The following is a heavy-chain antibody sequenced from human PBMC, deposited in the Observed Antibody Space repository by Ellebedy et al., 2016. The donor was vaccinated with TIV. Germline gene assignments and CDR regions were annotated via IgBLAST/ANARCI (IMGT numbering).Heavy chain of an antibody. CDR2: ISAYNGNT. V-gene: IGHV1-18*01. Sequence: ASVKVSCKASGYTFTSYGISWVRQAPGQGLEWMGWISAYNGNTNYAQKLQGRVTMTTDTSTSTAYMELRSLRSDDTAVYYCARDREYSGNARRDAFDIWGQGTMVTVSS. D-gene: IGHD5-12*01. CDR1: GYTFTSYG. CDR3: ARDREYSGNARRDAFDI. J-gene: IGHJ3*02.